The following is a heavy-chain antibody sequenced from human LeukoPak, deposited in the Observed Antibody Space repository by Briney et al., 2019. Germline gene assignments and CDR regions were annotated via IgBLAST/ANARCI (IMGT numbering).Heavy chain of an antibody. CDR2: INHSGST. V-gene: IGHV4-34*01. J-gene: IGHJ6*02. Sequence: SETLSLTCAVYGGSFSGYYWSWIRQPPGKGLEWIGEINHSGSTNYNPSLKSRVTISVDTSKNQSSLKLSSVTAADTAVYYCARSGLRWSYYYYGMDVWGQGTTVTVSS. CDR1: GGSFSGYY. D-gene: IGHD4-23*01. CDR3: ARSGLRWSYYYYGMDV.